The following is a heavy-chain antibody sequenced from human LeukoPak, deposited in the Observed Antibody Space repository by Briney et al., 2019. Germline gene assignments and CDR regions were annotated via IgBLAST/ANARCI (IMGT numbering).Heavy chain of an antibody. Sequence: PSQTLSLTCTVSGGSISTYYWSWIRQPPGKGLEWIGYIYYTGSTSYNPSLKSRVTMSLDASKNQFSLKLSSVTAADTAVYYCARYGVGDSSGYYDVYWGQGTLVTVSS. CDR3: ARYGVGDSSGYYDVY. V-gene: IGHV4-59*08. CDR1: GGSISTYY. J-gene: IGHJ4*02. CDR2: IYYTGST. D-gene: IGHD3-22*01.